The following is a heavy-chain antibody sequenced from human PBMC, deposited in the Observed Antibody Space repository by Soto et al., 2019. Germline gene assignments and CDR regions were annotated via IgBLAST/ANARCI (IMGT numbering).Heavy chain of an antibody. CDR1: GGSINNYY. CDR2: IYYTGST. CDR3: ARHLGGYNFAGFDY. V-gene: IGHV4-59*12. J-gene: IGHJ4*02. Sequence: QVQLKESGPGLVKPSETLSLTCAVSGGSINNYYWSWIRQPPGKGLEWIAYIYYTGSTSYSPSLKSLVTMPVDTSKSQSSLRLTSVTAADPAVYYCARHLGGYNFAGFDYWGRGTLVTVSS. D-gene: IGHD5-12*01.